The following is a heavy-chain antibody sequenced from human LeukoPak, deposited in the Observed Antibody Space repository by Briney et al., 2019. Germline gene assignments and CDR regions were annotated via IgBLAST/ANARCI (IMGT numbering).Heavy chain of an antibody. D-gene: IGHD7-27*01. J-gene: IGHJ4*02. CDR3: TRTSPGVPLDF. CDR2: ISHSGRT. CDR1: GVSLSGYY. V-gene: IGHV4-34*01. Sequence: SETLSLTCAVSGVSLSGYYWSWIRQPPEKGPVWIGEISHSGRTAYNPSLKNRVTISLDTSKTQFSLKLSFVTAADTAVYYCTRTSPGVPLDFWGQGTLVTVTS.